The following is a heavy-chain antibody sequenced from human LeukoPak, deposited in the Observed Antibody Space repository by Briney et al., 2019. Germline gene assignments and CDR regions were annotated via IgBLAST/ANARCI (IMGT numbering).Heavy chain of an antibody. CDR1: GGTFSSYA. CDR3: ARNAVPDRPFSGMDV. D-gene: IGHD2-2*01. CDR2: IIPIFGTA. J-gene: IGHJ6*04. V-gene: IGHV1-69*13. Sequence: SVKVSCKASGGTFSSYAISWVRQAPGQGLEWMGGIIPIFGTANYAQKFQGRVTITADESTSTAYMELSSLRSEDTAVYYCARNAVPDRPFSGMDVWGEGTTVTVSS.